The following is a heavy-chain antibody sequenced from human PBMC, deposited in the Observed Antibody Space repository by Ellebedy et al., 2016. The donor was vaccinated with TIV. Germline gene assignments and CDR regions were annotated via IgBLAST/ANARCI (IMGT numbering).Heavy chain of an antibody. V-gene: IGHV3-15*01. Sequence: GESLKISCAASGFTFSNAWMNWVRQAPGKGLEWVGRIKSKTDGGAADYAAPVKGRFTISRADSKNTLYLQMNSLKTEDTAVYFYTTVYRYNYDSVWGQGTLVTVSS. CDR3: TTVYRYNYDSV. J-gene: IGHJ4*02. D-gene: IGHD5-18*01. CDR1: GFTFSNAW. CDR2: IKSKTDGGAA.